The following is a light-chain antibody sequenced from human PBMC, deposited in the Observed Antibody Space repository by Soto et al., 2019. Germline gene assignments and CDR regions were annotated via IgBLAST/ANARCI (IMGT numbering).Light chain of an antibody. CDR1: SSDVGSYNL. Sequence: QSALTQPASVSGSPGQSITISCTGTSSDVGSYNLVSWYQQHPGKAPKLMIYEGSKRPSGVSNHFSGSKSGNTASLTISGLQAEDEADYYCCSYAGSRVFGRGTQLTVL. V-gene: IGLV2-23*01. J-gene: IGLJ3*02. CDR3: CSYAGSRV. CDR2: EGS.